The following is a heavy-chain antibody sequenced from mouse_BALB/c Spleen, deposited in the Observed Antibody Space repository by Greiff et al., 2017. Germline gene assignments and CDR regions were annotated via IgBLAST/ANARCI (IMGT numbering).Heavy chain of an antibody. CDR2: IYPGDGDT. D-gene: IGHD2-4*01. J-gene: IGHJ3*01. CDR3: ARYDYDEFAY. V-gene: IGHV1-87*01. CDR1: GYTFTSYW. Sequence: VQLQQSGAELARPGASVKLSCKASGYTFTSYWMQWVKQRPGQGLEWIGAIYPGDGDTRYTQKFKGKATLTADKSSSTAYMQLSSLASEDSAVYYCARYDYDEFAYWGQGTLVTVSA.